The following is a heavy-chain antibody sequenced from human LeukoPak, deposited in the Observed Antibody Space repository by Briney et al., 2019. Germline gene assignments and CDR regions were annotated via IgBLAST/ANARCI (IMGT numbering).Heavy chain of an antibody. CDR3: ARPIAAAGWYFDL. J-gene: IGHJ2*01. CDR2: IYYSGST. D-gene: IGHD6-13*01. Sequence: SETLSLTCTVSGGSISSGGYYWSWIRQHPGKGLEWIGYIYYSGSTYYNPSLKSRVTISVDTSKNQFSLKLSSVTTADTAVYYCARPIAAAGWYFDLWGRGTLVTVSS. V-gene: IGHV4-31*03. CDR1: GGSISSGGYY.